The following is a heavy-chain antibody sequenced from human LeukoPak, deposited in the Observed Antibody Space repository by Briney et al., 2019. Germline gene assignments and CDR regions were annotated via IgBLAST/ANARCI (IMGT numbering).Heavy chain of an antibody. CDR1: GYSFTSYW. V-gene: IGHV5-51*01. CDR3: AVSSSWYWGRFGDAFDI. D-gene: IGHD6-13*01. Sequence: GESLNISCRGSGYSFTSYWIGWVRQMPGKGLEWMGIIYPGDSDTRYSPSFQSQVTISADKSISTAYLQWSSLKASDTAMYYCAVSSSWYWGRFGDAFDIWGQGTMVTVSS. CDR2: IYPGDSDT. J-gene: IGHJ3*02.